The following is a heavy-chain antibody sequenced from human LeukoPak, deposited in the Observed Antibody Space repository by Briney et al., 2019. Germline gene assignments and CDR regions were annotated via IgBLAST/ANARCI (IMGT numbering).Heavy chain of an antibody. V-gene: IGHV4-34*01. CDR3: ARGRRYSSGWYLGY. CDR2: INHSGST. D-gene: IGHD6-19*01. J-gene: IGHJ4*02. CDR1: GGSFSGYY. Sequence: PSETLSLTCAVYGGSFSGYYWSWIRQPPGKGLEWIGEINHSGSTNYNPSLKSRVTISVDTSKNQFSLKLSSVTAADTAVYYCARGRRYSSGWYLGYWGQGNMVSVSS.